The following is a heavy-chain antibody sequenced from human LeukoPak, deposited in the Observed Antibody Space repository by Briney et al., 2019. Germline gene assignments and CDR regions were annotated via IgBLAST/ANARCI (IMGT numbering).Heavy chain of an antibody. CDR3: AKHFEGGVTTGAY. CDR2: VDRSGGVT. J-gene: IGHJ4*02. V-gene: IGHV3-23*01. Sequence: GGSLRLSCAASGFTFSNYAMSXXRQAPGKGLEWVSTVDRSGGVTFYADSVKGRFTISRDNSKNTLYLQMNSLGDEDTAVYYCAKHFEGGVTTGAYWGQGTLVTVSS. CDR1: GFTFSNYA. D-gene: IGHD1-1*01.